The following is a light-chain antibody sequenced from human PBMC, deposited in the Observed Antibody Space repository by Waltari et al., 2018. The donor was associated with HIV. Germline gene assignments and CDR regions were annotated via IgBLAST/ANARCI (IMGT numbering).Light chain of an antibody. CDR3: AAWDDSLSGLV. CDR2: RNN. Sequence: QSVLTQPSSASGTPGQRATISCSGSSSNIGSNYVYWYQQLPGTAPKLLIYRNNQRPSGVPDRFSGSKSGTSASLAISGLRSEDEADYYCAAWDDSLSGLVFGGGTKLTVL. V-gene: IGLV1-47*01. J-gene: IGLJ3*02. CDR1: SSNIGSNY.